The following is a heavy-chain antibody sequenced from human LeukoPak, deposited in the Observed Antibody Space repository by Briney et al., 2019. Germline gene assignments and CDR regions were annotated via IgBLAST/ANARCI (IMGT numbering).Heavy chain of an antibody. CDR1: GFTFSSYA. CDR3: ARDPTAVANLPQYYLDY. D-gene: IGHD4-23*01. J-gene: IGHJ4*02. CDR2: ISGSGGST. Sequence: GGSLRLSCAASGFTFSSYAMSWVRQAPGKGLEWVSAISGSGGSTYYADSVKGRFTISRDNSKNTLYLQMNSLRVEDTAVYYCARDPTAVANLPQYYLDYWGQGILVTVSS. V-gene: IGHV3-23*01.